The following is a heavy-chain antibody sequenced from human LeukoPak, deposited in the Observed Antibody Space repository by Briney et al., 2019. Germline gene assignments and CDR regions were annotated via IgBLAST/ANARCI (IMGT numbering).Heavy chain of an antibody. J-gene: IGHJ6*02. Sequence: GGSLRLSCSASGFTFSSYAMSWVRQAPGKGLEWVSAISGSGGSTYYADSVKGRFTISRDNSKNTLYLQMNSLRAEDTAVYYCAKDYREQLALNGMDVWGQGTTVTASS. D-gene: IGHD6-6*01. CDR2: ISGSGGST. V-gene: IGHV3-23*01. CDR1: GFTFSSYA. CDR3: AKDYREQLALNGMDV.